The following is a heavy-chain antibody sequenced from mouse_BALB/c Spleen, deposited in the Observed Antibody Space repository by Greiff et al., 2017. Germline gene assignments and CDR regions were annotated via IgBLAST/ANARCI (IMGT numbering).Heavy chain of an antibody. CDR3: AREDRYDEGY. Sequence: QVQLQQSGAELAKPGASVKMSCKASGYTFTSYWMHWVKQRPGQGLEWIGYINPSTGYTEYNQKFKDKATLTADKSSSTAYMQLSSLTSEDSAVYYCAREDRYDEGYWGQGTTLTVSS. J-gene: IGHJ2*01. CDR2: INPSTGYT. CDR1: GYTFTSYW. V-gene: IGHV1-7*01. D-gene: IGHD2-14*01.